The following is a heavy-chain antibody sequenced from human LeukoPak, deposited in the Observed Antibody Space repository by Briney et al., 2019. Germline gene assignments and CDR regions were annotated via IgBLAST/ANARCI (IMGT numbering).Heavy chain of an antibody. D-gene: IGHD2-15*01. J-gene: IGHJ4*02. Sequence: GGSLRLSCAASGFTFSDYYMHWIRQAPGKGLEWLSYISSSGSTIYYADSVKGRFTISRDNAKNSLYLQMNSLRAEDTAVYYCARAKEGYCFDYWGQGTLVTVSS. CDR2: ISSSGSTI. V-gene: IGHV3-11*01. CDR3: ARAKEGYCFDY. CDR1: GFTFSDYY.